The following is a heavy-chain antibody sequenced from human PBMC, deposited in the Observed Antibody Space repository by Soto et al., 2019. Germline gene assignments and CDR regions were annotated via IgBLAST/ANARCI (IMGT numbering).Heavy chain of an antibody. J-gene: IGHJ6*02. CDR2: IIPIFGTA. Sequence: SVKVSCKASGGTFSSYAISWVRQAPGQGLEWMGGIIPIFGTANYAQKFQGRVTITADESTSTAYMELSSLRSEDTAVYYCARLNISGERITIFGVVPTRLYYYYGMDVWGQGTTVTVSS. V-gene: IGHV1-69*13. D-gene: IGHD3-3*01. CDR3: ARLNISGERITIFGVVPTRLYYYYGMDV. CDR1: GGTFSSYA.